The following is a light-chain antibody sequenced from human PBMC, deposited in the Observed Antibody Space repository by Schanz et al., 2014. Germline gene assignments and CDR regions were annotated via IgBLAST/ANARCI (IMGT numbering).Light chain of an antibody. Sequence: DIQMTQSPSTLSASVGDRVTITCRASQSISSWLAWYQQKPGKAPKLLIYKASSLESGVPSRFSGSGSGTEFTLTISSLQPEDFATYYCQQSGTFGQGTRLDIK. V-gene: IGKV1-5*03. CDR1: QSISSW. CDR3: QQSGT. CDR2: KAS. J-gene: IGKJ5*01.